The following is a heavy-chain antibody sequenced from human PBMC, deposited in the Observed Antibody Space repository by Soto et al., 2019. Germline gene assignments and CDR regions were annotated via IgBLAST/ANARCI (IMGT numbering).Heavy chain of an antibody. CDR3: ARGIEVTRIDY. V-gene: IGHV1-69*13. CDR1: GYTFTSYG. CDR2: IIPIFGTA. J-gene: IGHJ4*02. D-gene: IGHD1-26*01. Sequence: SVKVSCKASGYTFTSYGISWVRQAPGQGLEWMGGIIPIFGTANYVQKFQGRVTITADESTSTAYMELSSLRSEDTAVYYCARGIEVTRIDYWGQGTLVTVSS.